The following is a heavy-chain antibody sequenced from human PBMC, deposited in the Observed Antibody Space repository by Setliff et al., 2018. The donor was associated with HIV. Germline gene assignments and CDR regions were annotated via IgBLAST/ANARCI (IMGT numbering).Heavy chain of an antibody. CDR2: INRDDYT. V-gene: IGHV3-53*01. Sequence: PGGSLRLSCAVSGFNVNNKYMTWVRQAPGKGLEWVSIINRDDYTKYADSVKGRFTISRDNAKNSLYLQMNSLRAEDTAVYYCARDPRPKFWSGNSPFDYWGQGTLVTVSS. CDR3: ARDPRPKFWSGNSPFDY. J-gene: IGHJ4*02. CDR1: GFNVNNKY. D-gene: IGHD3-3*01.